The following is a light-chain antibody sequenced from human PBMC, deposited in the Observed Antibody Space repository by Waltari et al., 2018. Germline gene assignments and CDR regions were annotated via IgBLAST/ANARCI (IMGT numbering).Light chain of an antibody. Sequence: SSELTQGPAVSVAMGPTVRITCQGDSLRSYYASWYQQRPGQAPILVIYDKDNRPSGVPDRFSGSSSHNTASLTITGAQAEDEASYYCHSRDASGVGGSFGGGTKLTVL. CDR3: HSRDASGVGGS. CDR1: SLRSYY. V-gene: IGLV3-19*01. CDR2: DKD. J-gene: IGLJ2*01.